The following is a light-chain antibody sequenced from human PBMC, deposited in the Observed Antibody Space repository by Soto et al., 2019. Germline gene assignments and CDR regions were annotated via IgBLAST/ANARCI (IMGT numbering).Light chain of an antibody. CDR3: QQRSSWPLT. V-gene: IGKV3-11*01. J-gene: IGKJ2*01. CDR1: QSVSSY. Sequence: EIVLTQSPATLSFSPGERATLSCRASQSVSSYLSWYQQKPGQTPRLLIYDASNRATGIPARFSGSGSGTDFTLTISSLEPEDFAVYYCQQRSSWPLTFGQGTKLEIK. CDR2: DAS.